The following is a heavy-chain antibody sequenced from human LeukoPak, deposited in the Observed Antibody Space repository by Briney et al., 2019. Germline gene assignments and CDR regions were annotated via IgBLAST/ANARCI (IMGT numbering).Heavy chain of an antibody. J-gene: IGHJ5*02. CDR2: IYYSGST. D-gene: IGHD3-10*01. Sequence: SETLSLTCTVSGGSISSSSYYWGWIRQPPGKGLEWIGSIYYSGSTYYNPSLKSRITISVDTSKNQFSLKLSSVTAADTAVYYCATGVTMVRAHPPNWFDPWAREPWSPSPQ. CDR1: GGSISSSSYY. CDR3: ATGVTMVRAHPPNWFDP. V-gene: IGHV4-39*01.